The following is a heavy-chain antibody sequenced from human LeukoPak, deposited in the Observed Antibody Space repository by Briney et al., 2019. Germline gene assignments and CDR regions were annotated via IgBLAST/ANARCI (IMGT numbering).Heavy chain of an antibody. Sequence: PETLSLTCAVYGGSFSGYYWSWIRQPPGKGLEWIGEINHSGSTNYNPSLKSRVTISVDTSKNQFSLKLSSVTAADTAVYYCARGQCRDGYNFAYYYYGMDVWGQGTTVTVSS. CDR1: GGSFSGYY. CDR3: ARGQCRDGYNFAYYYYGMDV. J-gene: IGHJ6*02. V-gene: IGHV4-34*01. CDR2: INHSGST. D-gene: IGHD5-24*01.